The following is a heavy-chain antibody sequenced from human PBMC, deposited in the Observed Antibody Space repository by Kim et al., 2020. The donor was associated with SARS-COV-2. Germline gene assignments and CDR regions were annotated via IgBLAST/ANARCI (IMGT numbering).Heavy chain of an antibody. CDR3: EKDPSGSYPTGGFDY. V-gene: IGHV3-23*01. J-gene: IGHJ4*02. Sequence: DSVKGRFTISRDNSKNTLYLQMNSLRAEDTAVYYCEKDPSGSYPTGGFDYWGQGTLVTVSS. D-gene: IGHD1-26*01.